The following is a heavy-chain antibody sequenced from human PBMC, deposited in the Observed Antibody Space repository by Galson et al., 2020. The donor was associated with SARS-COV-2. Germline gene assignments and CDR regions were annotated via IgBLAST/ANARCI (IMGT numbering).Heavy chain of an antibody. J-gene: IGHJ4*02. CDR1: GFTFSSYS. CDR2: ISSSSSYI. CDR3: AREVYYDSSGYSPDY. V-gene: IGHV3-21*01. D-gene: IGHD3-22*01. Sequence: GGSLRLSCAASGFTFSSYSMNWVRQAPGKGLEWVSSISSSSSYIYYADSVKGRFTISRDNAKNSLYLQMNSLRAEDTAVYYCAREVYYDSSGYSPDYWGQGTLVTVSS.